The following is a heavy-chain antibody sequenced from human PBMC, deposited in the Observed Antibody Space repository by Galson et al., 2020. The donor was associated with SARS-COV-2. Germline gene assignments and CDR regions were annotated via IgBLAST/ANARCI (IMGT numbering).Heavy chain of an antibody. CDR3: ARLTTVTSPFDY. CDR1: GGSISSGDYY. Sequence: SETLSLTCTVSGGSISSGDYYWSWIRQPPGKGLEWIGYIYYSGSTYYNPSLKSRVTISVDTSKNQFSLKLSSVTAADTAVYYCARLTTVTSPFDYWGQGTLVTVSS. J-gene: IGHJ4*02. V-gene: IGHV4-30-4*08. D-gene: IGHD4-17*01. CDR2: IYYSGST.